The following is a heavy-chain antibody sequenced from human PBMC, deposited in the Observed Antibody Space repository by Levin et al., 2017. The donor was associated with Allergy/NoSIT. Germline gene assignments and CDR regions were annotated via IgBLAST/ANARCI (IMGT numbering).Heavy chain of an antibody. J-gene: IGHJ3*02. V-gene: IGHV3-7*01. Sequence: GGSLRLSCAASGFTFSSYWMTWVRQAPGKGLEWVANIKKDGSEKYYVDSVKGRFTISRDNAKNSLYLQMSSLGAEDTAVYYCARDLDVVSMIVVGYDAFDSWGQGTMVTVSS. D-gene: IGHD3-22*01. CDR3: ARDLDVVSMIVVGYDAFDS. CDR1: GFTFSSYW. CDR2: IKKDGSEK.